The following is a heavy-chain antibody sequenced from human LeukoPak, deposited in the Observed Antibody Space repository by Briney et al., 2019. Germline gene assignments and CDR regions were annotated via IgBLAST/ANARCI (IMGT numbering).Heavy chain of an antibody. CDR3: ARGWELHD. D-gene: IGHD1-26*01. CDR1: AHTLTTYG. J-gene: IGHJ4*02. CDR2: INSKETQT. Sequence: ASVKVSCKASAHTLTTYGISWVRQAPGHGLEWLGWINSKETQTNRAQKLQGRVTMTTDTSTSTAFLDLRSLRSDDTAVYFCARGWELHDWGQGTLVTASS. V-gene: IGHV1-18*01.